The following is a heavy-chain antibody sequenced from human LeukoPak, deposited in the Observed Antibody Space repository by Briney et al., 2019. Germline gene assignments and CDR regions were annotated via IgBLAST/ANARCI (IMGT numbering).Heavy chain of an antibody. CDR3: AREIKRESTPSLGYYDSSGYYGRAFDI. CDR1: GFTFSSYA. CDR2: ISSNGGST. V-gene: IGHV3-64*01. J-gene: IGHJ3*02. D-gene: IGHD3-22*01. Sequence: GGSLRLSCAASGFTFSSYAMHWVRQAPGKGLEYVSAISSNGGSTYYANSVKGRFTISRDNSKNTLYLQMGSLRAEDMAVYYCAREIKRESTPSLGYYDSSGYYGRAFDIWGQGTMVTVSS.